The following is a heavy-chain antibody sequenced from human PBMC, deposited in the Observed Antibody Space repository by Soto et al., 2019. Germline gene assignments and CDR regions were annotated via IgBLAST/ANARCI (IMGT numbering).Heavy chain of an antibody. V-gene: IGHV3-53*01. J-gene: IGHJ6*02. Sequence: EVQLVESGGGLIQPGGSLRLSCAASGFTVSSNFMSWVRQAPGKGLEWVSVIYSGGSTYYADSVKGRFTISRDNSKNTLFLQMNSLRVEDTAVYYCARDRQFYNSRGYNPRSLYYGMDVWGQGTTVTVSS. CDR3: ARDRQFYNSRGYNPRSLYYGMDV. CDR2: IYSGGST. D-gene: IGHD3-22*01. CDR1: GFTVSSNF.